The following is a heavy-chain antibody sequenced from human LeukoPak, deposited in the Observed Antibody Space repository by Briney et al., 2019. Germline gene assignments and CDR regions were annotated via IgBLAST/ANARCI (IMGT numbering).Heavy chain of an antibody. CDR1: GYTFTSYA. CDR3: ARTNYYGSGSYYSPGGYYGMDV. J-gene: IGHJ6*04. D-gene: IGHD3-10*01. Sequence: ASVKVSCKASGYTFTSYAMHWVRQAPGQRLEWMGWINAGNGNTKYSQKFQGRVNITRDTSASTAYMELSSLRSEDTAVYYCARTNYYGSGSYYSPGGYYGMDVWGKGTTVTVSS. CDR2: INAGNGNT. V-gene: IGHV1-3*01.